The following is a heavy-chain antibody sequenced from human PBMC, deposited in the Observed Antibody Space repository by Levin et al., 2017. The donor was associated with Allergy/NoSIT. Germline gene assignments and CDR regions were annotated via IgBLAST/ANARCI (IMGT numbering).Heavy chain of an antibody. Sequence: PGGSLRLSCAVYGGSFSGYYWSWIRQPPGKGLEWIGEINHSGSTNYNPSLKSRVTISVDTSKNQFSLKLSSVTAADTAVYYCARGGTRRRAPARYYYYYGMDVWGQGTTVTVSS. J-gene: IGHJ6*02. V-gene: IGHV4-34*01. CDR1: GGSFSGYY. CDR2: INHSGST. CDR3: ARGGTRRRAPARYYYYYGMDV.